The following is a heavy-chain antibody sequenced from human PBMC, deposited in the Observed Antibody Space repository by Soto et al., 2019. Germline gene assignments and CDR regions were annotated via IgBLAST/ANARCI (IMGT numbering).Heavy chain of an antibody. J-gene: IGHJ4*02. CDR2: IIPIFGTA. V-gene: IGHV1-69*13. CDR3: ARISGYSDNYFDY. D-gene: IGHD6-13*01. CDR1: GGTFSSYA. Sequence: ASVKVSCKASGGTFSSYAISWLRQSPGQGLEWMGGIIPIFGTANYAQKFQGRVTITADESTSTAYMELSSLRSEDTAVYYCARISGYSDNYFDYWGQGTLVTVSS.